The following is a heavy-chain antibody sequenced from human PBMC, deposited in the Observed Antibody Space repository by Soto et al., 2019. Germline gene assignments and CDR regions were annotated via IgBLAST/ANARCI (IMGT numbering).Heavy chain of an antibody. D-gene: IGHD2-21*02. V-gene: IGHV2-5*02. CDR2: LYWDDDK. Sequence: QVTLKESGPTLVKPTQTLTLTCTVSGLSLRTTGVGVGWVRQPPGKALEWLALLYWDDDKRYSPSLRSRLTIAKDISEKQGALTLTNTNNVDTAKYYCVQCRCGAACLEIYSCHAYYGWDGWGHGTTVTVCS. J-gene: IGHJ6*02. CDR3: VQCRCGAACLEIYSCHAYYGWDG. CDR1: GLSLRTTGVG.